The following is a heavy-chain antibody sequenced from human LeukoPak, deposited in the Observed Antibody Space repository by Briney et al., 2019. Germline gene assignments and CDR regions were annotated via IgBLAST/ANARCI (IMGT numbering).Heavy chain of an antibody. CDR1: GFTFSSNY. CDR2: IYSGGST. CDR3: ATLGWNRYYYYYMDV. Sequence: PGGSLRLSCAASGFTFSSNYMSWVRQAPGKGLEWVSVIYSGGSTYYADSVKGRFTISRDNSKNTLYLQMNSLRAEDTAVYYCATLGWNRYYYYYMDVWGKGTTVTVSS. V-gene: IGHV3-66*02. J-gene: IGHJ6*03. D-gene: IGHD1-1*01.